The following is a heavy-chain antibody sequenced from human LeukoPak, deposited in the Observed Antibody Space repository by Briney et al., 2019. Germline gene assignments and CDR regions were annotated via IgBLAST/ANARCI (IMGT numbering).Heavy chain of an antibody. V-gene: IGHV3-9*01. CDR1: GFAFDDYG. CDR3: AKDTPSGSYFFDY. D-gene: IGHD1-26*01. Sequence: GRSLRLSCAASGFAFDDYGMHWGRQAPGEGLEWGSGMSWDSGRIGYGDSVKGRFTIYRDVAKTFLYLQMNSMRVEDTALYYCAKDTPSGSYFFDYWGQGTLVTVSS. J-gene: IGHJ4*02. CDR2: MSWDSGRI.